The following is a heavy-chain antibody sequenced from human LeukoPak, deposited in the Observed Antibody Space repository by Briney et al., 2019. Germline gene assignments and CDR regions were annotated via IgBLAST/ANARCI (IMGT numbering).Heavy chain of an antibody. CDR1: GRSITSYY. CDR2: IYTGGNT. V-gene: IGHV3-53*01. Sequence: LSLTCIVSGRSITSYYWSWIRQPPGKGLEWVSTIYTGGNTYYAASVKGRFTISRDFSKNTVFLHMNSLRAEDTAMYYCARGDDSGYYDYFDYWGQGALVTVSS. J-gene: IGHJ4*02. D-gene: IGHD3-22*01. CDR3: ARGDDSGYYDYFDY.